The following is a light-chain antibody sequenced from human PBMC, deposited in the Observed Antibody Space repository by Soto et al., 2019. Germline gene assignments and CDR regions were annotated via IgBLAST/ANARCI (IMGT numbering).Light chain of an antibody. J-gene: IGKJ4*01. CDR2: GAS. V-gene: IGKV3-15*01. CDR1: QSVSSN. Sequence: EIVMTQSPATLSVSPGERATLSCRASQSVSSNLAWYQQKPGQAPRLLIYGASTRATGIPARFSGSGSGTEFTLTISSLQSEDFAVYYCQQYNNWPPLTLGGATTVEIK. CDR3: QQYNNWPPLT.